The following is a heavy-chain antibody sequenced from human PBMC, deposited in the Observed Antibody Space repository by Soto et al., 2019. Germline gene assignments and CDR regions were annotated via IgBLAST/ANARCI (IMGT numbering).Heavy chain of an antibody. CDR1: GDSVSSNSAA. J-gene: IGHJ5*02. D-gene: IGHD3-10*01. CDR3: ARDPAFYYGSGGWFDP. V-gene: IGHV6-1*01. CDR2: TYYRSKWYN. Sequence: PSQTLSLTCAISGDSVSSNSAAWNWIRQSPSRGLEWLGRTYYRSKWYNDYAVSVKSRITINPDTSKNQFSLQLNSVTPEDTAVYYRARDPAFYYGSGGWFDPWGQGTLVTVSS.